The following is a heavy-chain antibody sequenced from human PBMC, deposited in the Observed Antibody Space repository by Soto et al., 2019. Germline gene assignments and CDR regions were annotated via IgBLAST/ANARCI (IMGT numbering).Heavy chain of an antibody. J-gene: IGHJ4*02. V-gene: IGHV1-3*05. CDR2: INPGNGNT. Sequence: QVQLVQSGAEEKKPGASVKVSCKASGYTVTSYAMHWVRQAPGQRLEWMGWINPGNGNTKYSQKFQGRVTITRDTSASTAYMELSSLRSEDTAVYYCARDRGLTIDYWGQGTLVTVSS. D-gene: IGHD3-10*01. CDR3: ARDRGLTIDY. CDR1: GYTVTSYA.